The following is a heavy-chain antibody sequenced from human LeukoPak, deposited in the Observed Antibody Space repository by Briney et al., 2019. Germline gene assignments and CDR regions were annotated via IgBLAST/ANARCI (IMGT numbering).Heavy chain of an antibody. V-gene: IGHV4-4*07. D-gene: IGHD3-22*01. CDR3: ARDVYYYDSSAIEDDAFDI. Sequence: PLETLSLTCTVSGGSISSYYWSWIRQPAGKGLEWIGRIYTSGSTNYNPSLKSRVTMSVDTSKNQFSLKLSSVTAADTAVYYCARDVYYYDSSAIEDDAFDIWGQGTMVTVSS. CDR1: GGSISSYY. CDR2: IYTSGST. J-gene: IGHJ3*02.